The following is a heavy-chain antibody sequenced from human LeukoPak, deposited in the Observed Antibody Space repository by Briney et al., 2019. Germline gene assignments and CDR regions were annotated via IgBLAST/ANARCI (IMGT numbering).Heavy chain of an antibody. Sequence: GGSLRLSCAASGYTFSSYAMHWVRQAPGKGLEWVAVISYDGSNKYYADSVKGRFTISRDNSKNTLYLQMNSLRAEDTAVYYCARGYSSGWYDYWGQGTLVTVSS. V-gene: IGHV3-30-3*01. CDR1: GYTFSSYA. CDR2: ISYDGSNK. D-gene: IGHD6-19*01. CDR3: ARGYSSGWYDY. J-gene: IGHJ4*02.